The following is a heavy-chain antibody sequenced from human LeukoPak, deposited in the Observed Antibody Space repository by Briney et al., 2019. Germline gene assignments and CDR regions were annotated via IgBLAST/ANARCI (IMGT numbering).Heavy chain of an antibody. J-gene: IGHJ6*02. D-gene: IGHD2-2*01. CDR1: GYTFTGYY. CDR2: INPNSGGT. CDR3: ARGWIVVPAAPFPYYYYYYGMDV. V-gene: IGHV1-2*02. Sequence: ASVKLSCKASGYTFTGYYMHWVRQAPGQGLEWMGWINPNSGGTNYAQKFQGRVTMTRDTSISTAYMELSRLRSDDTAVYYCARGWIVVPAAPFPYYYYYYGMDVWGQGTTVTVSS.